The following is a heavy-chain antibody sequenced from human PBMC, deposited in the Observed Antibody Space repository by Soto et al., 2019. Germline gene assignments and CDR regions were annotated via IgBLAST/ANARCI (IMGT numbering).Heavy chain of an antibody. D-gene: IGHD4-17*01. CDR3: ARYFVNEYGEPGWFDL. CDR2: INGYNGNT. J-gene: IGHJ5*02. V-gene: IGHV1-18*04. CDR1: GYSLTSYG. Sequence: QVQLVQSGGEVKKSGASVKVSCKASGYSLTSYGIGWVRQAPGQGLEWMGWINGYNGNTNYAQKMQGRVTMTTATSTNTAYMELRSLRSDDTSVYYCARYFVNEYGEPGWFDLWGHGTLVTVSS.